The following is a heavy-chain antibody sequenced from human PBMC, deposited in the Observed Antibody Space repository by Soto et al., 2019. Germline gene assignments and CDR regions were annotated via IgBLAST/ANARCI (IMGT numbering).Heavy chain of an antibody. CDR1: GFSFSDAW. Sequence: KPGGSLRLSCAASGFSFSDAWMSWVRQAPGKGLEWVGRIRSKLNGGTSDYAAPVKGRFTISRDDSKNTLFLQMTSLKTEDTAVYYCATNPYCSGTTCYDYWGQGSLVTVSS. D-gene: IGHD2-2*01. J-gene: IGHJ4*02. CDR3: ATNPYCSGTTCYDY. CDR2: IRSKLNGGTS. V-gene: IGHV3-15*01.